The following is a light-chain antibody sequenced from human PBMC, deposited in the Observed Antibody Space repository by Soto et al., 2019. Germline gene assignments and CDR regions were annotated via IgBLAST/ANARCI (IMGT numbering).Light chain of an antibody. J-gene: IGKJ1*01. CDR1: QSVSSY. Sequence: EIVLTQSPATLSLSPGERATLSCRASQSVSSYLAWYQQKRGQAPRLLIYDAYNRATGIPARFSGSGSGTDFTLTISSLEPEDFAVYYCQQRNGWPRTFGQGTKVDIK. V-gene: IGKV3-11*01. CDR3: QQRNGWPRT. CDR2: DAY.